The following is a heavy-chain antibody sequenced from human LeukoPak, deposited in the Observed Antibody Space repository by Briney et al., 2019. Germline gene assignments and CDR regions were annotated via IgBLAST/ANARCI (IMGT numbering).Heavy chain of an antibody. V-gene: IGHV4-34*01. CDR1: GGSFSGYY. CDR2: INHSGST. Sequence: SETLSLTCAVYGGSFSGYYWSWIRQPPGKGLGWIGEINHSGSTNYNPSLKSRVTMSVDTSKNQFSLKLNSVTAADTAVYYCARGKKGPREYYGMDVWGQGTTVTVSS. CDR3: ARGKKGPREYYGMDV. J-gene: IGHJ6*02.